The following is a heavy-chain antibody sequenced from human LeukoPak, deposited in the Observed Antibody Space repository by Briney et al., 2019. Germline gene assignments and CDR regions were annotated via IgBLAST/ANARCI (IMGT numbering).Heavy chain of an antibody. CDR2: IYYSGST. D-gene: IGHD3-22*01. V-gene: IGHV4-59*08. CDR3: ARHEVDSSGYYLDWYFDL. J-gene: IGHJ2*01. Sequence: SETLSLTCTVSGGSISSYYWSWIRQPPGKGLEWIGYIYYSGSTNYNPSLKSRVTISVDTSKNQFSLKLSSVTAADTAVYYCARHEVDSSGYYLDWYFDLWGRGTLVTVSS. CDR1: GGSISSYY.